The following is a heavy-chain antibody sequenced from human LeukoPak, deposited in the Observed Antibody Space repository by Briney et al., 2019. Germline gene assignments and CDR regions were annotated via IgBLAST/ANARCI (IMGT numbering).Heavy chain of an antibody. Sequence: PSDSLSLTCSVSGGSISSYYWSWIRQPPGKGLEWPGYIYYSGSTNYNPSLKSRVTKSVDTSKSQFSLKLSSVTAADTAVYYCARVGAPPSNYRYYYYYMDVWGKGTTVTVSS. CDR3: ARVGAPPSNYRYYYYYMDV. CDR1: GGSISSYY. J-gene: IGHJ6*03. CDR2: IYYSGST. D-gene: IGHD4-11*01. V-gene: IGHV4-59*07.